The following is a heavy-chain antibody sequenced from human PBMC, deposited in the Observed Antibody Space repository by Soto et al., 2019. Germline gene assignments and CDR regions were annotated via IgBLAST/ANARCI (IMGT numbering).Heavy chain of an antibody. CDR2: IYYSGNT. CDR1: GGSISSTTYY. D-gene: IGHD2-21*02. CDR3: GRAYRGNSVGY. V-gene: IGHV4-39*01. J-gene: IGHJ4*02. Sequence: QVQLQESGPGLVKPSETLSLTCTVSGGSISSTTYYWGWIRQPPGKGLEWIGSIYYSGNTYYNPSLKRRVTISVDTSRNQFSVKLSSVTAADTAVYFCGRAYRGNSVGYWGQGSLVTVSS.